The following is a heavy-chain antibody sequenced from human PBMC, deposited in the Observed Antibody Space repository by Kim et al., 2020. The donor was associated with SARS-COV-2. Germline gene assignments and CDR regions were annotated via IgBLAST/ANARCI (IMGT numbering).Heavy chain of an antibody. J-gene: IGHJ4*02. CDR3: ARDYYGSGSYEVFDY. V-gene: IGHV1-69*04. D-gene: IGHD3-10*01. Sequence: QKFQGRVTITPDKSTSTAYMELSSLRSEDTAVYYCARDYYGSGSYEVFDYWGQGTLVTVSS.